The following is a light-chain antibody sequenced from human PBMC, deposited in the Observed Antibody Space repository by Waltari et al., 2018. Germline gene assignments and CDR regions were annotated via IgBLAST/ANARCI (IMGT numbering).Light chain of an antibody. Sequence: SSELTQDPAVSVALGQTVRFTCQGDSLRTSYASWYQLKPGQAPVLVIYGKDQRPSGFPDRRPGYSSGTTSSLTITGGQAEDEADYYCSSRNGRANQVVFAGGTKVTVL. CDR3: SSRNGRANQVV. J-gene: IGLJ3*02. CDR2: GKD. V-gene: IGLV3-19*01. CDR1: SLRTSY.